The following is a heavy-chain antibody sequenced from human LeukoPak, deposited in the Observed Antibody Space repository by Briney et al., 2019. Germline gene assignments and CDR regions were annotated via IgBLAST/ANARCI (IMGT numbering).Heavy chain of an antibody. CDR1: GFTFSSYG. J-gene: IGHJ4*02. Sequence: PGGSLRLSCAASGFTFSSYGMSWVRQAPGKGLEWVSYISSSGSTIYYADSVKGRFTISRDNAKNSLYLQMNSLRAEDTAVYYCARDGQSSYGSFYWGQGTLVTVSS. CDR2: ISSSGSTI. D-gene: IGHD3-10*01. V-gene: IGHV3-48*04. CDR3: ARDGQSSYGSFY.